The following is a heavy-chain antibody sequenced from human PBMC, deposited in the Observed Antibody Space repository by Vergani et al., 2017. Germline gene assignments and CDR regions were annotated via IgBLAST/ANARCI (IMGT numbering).Heavy chain of an antibody. CDR3: ARGDDLRGSGSWGAFDI. J-gene: IGHJ3*02. CDR1: GCSISSGGYY. Sequence: QVQLQESGPGLVKPSQTLSLTCTVSGCSISSGGYYWSWIRQHPGKGLEWIGYIYYSGNTYYNPSLKSRVTISVDTSKNQFSLKLSSVTAADTAVYYCARGDDLRGSGSWGAFDIWGQGTMVTVSS. D-gene: IGHD3-10*01. V-gene: IGHV4-31*03. CDR2: IYYSGNT.